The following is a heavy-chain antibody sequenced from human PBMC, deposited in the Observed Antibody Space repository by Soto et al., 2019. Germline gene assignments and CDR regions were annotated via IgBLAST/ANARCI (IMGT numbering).Heavy chain of an antibody. CDR1: GFTFSNAW. CDR2: IKSKTDGGTT. D-gene: IGHD2-8*01. CDR3: TTPDIVLMVYAPKNDAFDI. V-gene: IGHV3-15*01. Sequence: GGSLRLSCAASGFTFSNAWMSWVRQAPGKGLEWVGRIKSKTDGGTTDYAAPVKGRFTISRDDSKNTLYLQMNSLKTEDTAVYYCTTPDIVLMVYAPKNDAFDIWGQGTMVTVSS. J-gene: IGHJ3*02.